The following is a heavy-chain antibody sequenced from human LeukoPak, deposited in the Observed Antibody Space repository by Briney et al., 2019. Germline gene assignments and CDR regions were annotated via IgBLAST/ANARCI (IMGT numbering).Heavy chain of an antibody. CDR1: GGSFSGYY. Sequence: PSETLSLTCAVYGGSFSGYYWSWIRQPPGKGLERIGEINHSGSTNYNPSLKSRVTISVDTSKNQFSLKLSSVTAADTAVYYCARGVDSSGYYYTPFDYWGQGTLVTVSS. D-gene: IGHD3-22*01. J-gene: IGHJ4*02. V-gene: IGHV4-34*01. CDR2: INHSGST. CDR3: ARGVDSSGYYYTPFDY.